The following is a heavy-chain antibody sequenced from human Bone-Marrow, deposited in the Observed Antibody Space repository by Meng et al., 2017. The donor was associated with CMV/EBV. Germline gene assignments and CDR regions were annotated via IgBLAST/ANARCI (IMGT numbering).Heavy chain of an antibody. D-gene: IGHD2-2*02. Sequence: GESLKISCKASGYNFTGYYMHWVRQAPGQGLEWMGWINPNSGGTNYARKFQGRITMTRDTSISTAYMELRRLRSDDTAVYYCARGGRYCSSTSCYTKWYFDLWGRGTLVTASS. V-gene: IGHV1-2*02. J-gene: IGHJ2*01. CDR2: INPNSGGT. CDR3: ARGGRYCSSTSCYTKWYFDL. CDR1: GYNFTGYY.